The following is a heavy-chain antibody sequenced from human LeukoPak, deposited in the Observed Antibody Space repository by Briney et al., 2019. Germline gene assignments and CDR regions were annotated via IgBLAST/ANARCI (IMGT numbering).Heavy chain of an antibody. Sequence: RSKAYGGTTEYAASVKGRFTISRDDSKSIAYLQMNSLKTEDTAVYYCTANEWELTPIGYWGQGTLVTVSS. CDR2: RSKAYGGTT. V-gene: IGHV3-49*02. D-gene: IGHD1-26*01. CDR3: TANEWELTPIGY. J-gene: IGHJ4*02.